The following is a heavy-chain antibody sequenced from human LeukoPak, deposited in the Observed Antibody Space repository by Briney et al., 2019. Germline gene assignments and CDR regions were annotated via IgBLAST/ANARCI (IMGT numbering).Heavy chain of an antibody. CDR2: FDPEDGET. Sequence: ASVKVSCKVSGYTLTELSMHWVRQAPGKGLEWMGGFDPEDGETIYAQKFQGRVTMTEDTSTDTAYMELSSLRSEDTAVYYCATVLGIVVVPAAGGITNWGQGTLVTVSS. CDR1: GYTLTELS. V-gene: IGHV1-24*01. CDR3: ATVLGIVVVPAAGGITN. D-gene: IGHD2-2*03. J-gene: IGHJ4*02.